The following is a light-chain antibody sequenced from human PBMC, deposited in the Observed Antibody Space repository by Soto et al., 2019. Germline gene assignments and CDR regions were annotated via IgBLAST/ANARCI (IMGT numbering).Light chain of an antibody. CDR2: GAS. CDR1: ESVSSN. Sequence: EIVMTQSPATLSMSPGERATLSCRASESVSSNLAWYQQKPGQAPRLLIYGASTGATGIPARFSGSESGTEFTLTISSLQSEDCAVFYCQQYNNWPQAFGQGTKVEI. J-gene: IGKJ1*01. V-gene: IGKV3-15*01. CDR3: QQYNNWPQA.